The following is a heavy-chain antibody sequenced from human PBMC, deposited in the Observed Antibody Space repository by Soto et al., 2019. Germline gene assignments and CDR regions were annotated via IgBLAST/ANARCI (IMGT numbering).Heavy chain of an antibody. V-gene: IGHV3-53*01. Sequence: PGGSLRLSCAASGFTVSSNYMSWVRQAPGKGLEWVSVIYSGGSTYYADSVKGRFTISRDNSKITLYLQMNSLRAEDTAVYYCARHSSGWPYYYSGMDVWGQGTTVTVSS. CDR3: ARHSSGWPYYYSGMDV. CDR2: IYSGGST. J-gene: IGHJ6*02. CDR1: GFTVSSNY. D-gene: IGHD6-19*01.